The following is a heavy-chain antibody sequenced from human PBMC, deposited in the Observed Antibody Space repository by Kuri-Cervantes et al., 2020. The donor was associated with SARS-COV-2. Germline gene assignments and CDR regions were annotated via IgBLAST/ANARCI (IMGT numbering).Heavy chain of an antibody. V-gene: IGHV3-23*01. Sequence: GGSLRLSCAASGFIFSNFAMNWVRQAPGKGLEWVAGISGTRGATFYGESVKGQFTISRDNSKIILYLEMESLRVEDTAMYYCEKAYSGVPDVLGYTWGQGIPVTVSS. CDR3: EKAYSGVPDVLGYT. D-gene: IGHD2-2*01. J-gene: IGHJ5*02. CDR1: GFIFSNFA. CDR2: ISGTRGAT.